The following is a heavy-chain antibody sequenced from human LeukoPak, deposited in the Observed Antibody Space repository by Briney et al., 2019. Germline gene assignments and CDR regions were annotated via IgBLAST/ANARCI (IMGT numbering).Heavy chain of an antibody. CDR2: IYYSGST. CDR1: GGSISSSSYY. D-gene: IGHD3-22*01. V-gene: IGHV4-39*07. CDR3: ARSSVPYYYYNYYMDV. Sequence: SETLSLTCTVSGGSISSSSYYWGWIRQPPGKGLEWIGSIYYSGSTYYNPSLKSRVTISVDTSKNQFSLKLSSVTAADTAVYYCARSSVPYYYYNYYMDVWGKGTTVTVSS. J-gene: IGHJ6*03.